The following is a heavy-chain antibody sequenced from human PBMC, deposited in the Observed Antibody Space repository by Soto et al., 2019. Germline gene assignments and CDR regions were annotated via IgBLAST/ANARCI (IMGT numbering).Heavy chain of an antibody. D-gene: IGHD6-13*01. CDR3: GRLARGAAGGTF. CDR1: GFTFSSAA. Sequence: GGSLRLSCAASGFTFSSAAISWVRQAPGKGLEWVSAVSANGQGIYYADSVRGRFTISRDNAKESVYLQMDSLRADDTAVYFCGRLARGAAGGTFWGQGTLVTVSS. V-gene: IGHV3-23*01. CDR2: VSANGQGI. J-gene: IGHJ4*02.